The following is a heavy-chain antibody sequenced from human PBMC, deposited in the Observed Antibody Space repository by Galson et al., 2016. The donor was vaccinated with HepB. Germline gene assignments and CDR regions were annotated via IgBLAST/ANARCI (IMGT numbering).Heavy chain of an antibody. CDR1: GFTLDHYA. CDR3: AKDSGAYYYDSSGYRRNAFDI. CDR2: ISWNSGSI. D-gene: IGHD3-22*01. Sequence: SLRLSCAASGFTLDHYAMHWVRQAPGKGLEWVSGISWNSGSIGYADSVKGRFTISRDNAKNSLYLQMNSLGAGDTALYYCAKDSGAYYYDSSGYRRNAFDIWGQGTMVTVSS. V-gene: IGHV3-9*01. J-gene: IGHJ3*02.